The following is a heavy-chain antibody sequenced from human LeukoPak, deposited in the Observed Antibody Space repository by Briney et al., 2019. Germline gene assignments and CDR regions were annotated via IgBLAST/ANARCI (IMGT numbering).Heavy chain of an antibody. CDR3: ARYAAQGGY. D-gene: IGHD2-8*01. V-gene: IGHV1-2*02. CDR2: ISPNTGGT. Sequence: ASVKVSCKASGYTFTSYDINWVRQATGQGLEWMGWISPNTGGTNFAQNFQGRVTMTRDTSITTAYMELTSLRSDDTAVYYCARYAAQGGYWGQGTLVTVSS. J-gene: IGHJ4*02. CDR1: GYTFTSYD.